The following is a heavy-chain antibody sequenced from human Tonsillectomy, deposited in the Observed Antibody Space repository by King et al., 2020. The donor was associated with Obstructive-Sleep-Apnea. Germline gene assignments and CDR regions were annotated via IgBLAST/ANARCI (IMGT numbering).Heavy chain of an antibody. CDR3: ARLQLGSGRSWFDP. J-gene: IGHJ5*02. CDR2: INHSGST. Sequence: VQLQQWGAGLLKPSETLSLTCAVYGGSFSGYYWSWIRQPPGKGLEYIGEINHSGSTNYKPAIKSRVTISVDTSKHQFSLKLSSVTAADTAVYYCARLQLGSGRSWFDPWGQGALVTVSS. D-gene: IGHD3-10*01. V-gene: IGHV4-34*01. CDR1: GGSFSGYY.